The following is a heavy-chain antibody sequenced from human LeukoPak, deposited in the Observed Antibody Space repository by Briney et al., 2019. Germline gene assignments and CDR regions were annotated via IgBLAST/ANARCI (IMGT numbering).Heavy chain of an antibody. CDR2: IYPDDSDI. V-gene: IGHV5-51*01. CDR1: GYTFTSYW. Sequence: GESLKISCKGFGYTFTSYWIGWVRQVPGKGLEWMGIIYPDDSDITYSPSFQGQVTISADKSISTAYLQWSSLKASDTAMYYCARTGLGGSAYMDVWGKGTTVTVSS. J-gene: IGHJ6*03. D-gene: IGHD3-10*01. CDR3: ARTGLGGSAYMDV.